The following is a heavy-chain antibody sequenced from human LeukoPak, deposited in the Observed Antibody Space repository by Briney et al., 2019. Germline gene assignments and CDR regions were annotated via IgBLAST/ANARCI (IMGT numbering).Heavy chain of an antibody. Sequence: SETLSLTCTVSGGSISSGGYYWSWIRQPPGKGLEWIGYIYYSGSTYYNPSLKSRVTISVDTSKNQFSLKLSSVTAADTAVYYCASAVVVVAATQYYYYGMDVWGKGTTVTVSS. V-gene: IGHV4-31*03. CDR2: IYYSGST. CDR3: ASAVVVVAATQYYYYGMDV. CDR1: GGSISSGGYY. D-gene: IGHD2-15*01. J-gene: IGHJ6*04.